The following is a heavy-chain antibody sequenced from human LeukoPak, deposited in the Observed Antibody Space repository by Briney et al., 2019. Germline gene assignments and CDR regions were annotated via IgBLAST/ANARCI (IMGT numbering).Heavy chain of an antibody. CDR3: ATRWYCTNGVCYEFYFDY. CDR1: GASFSSSTYY. J-gene: IGHJ4*02. CDR2: IYHSGST. Sequence: SETLSLTCTVSGASFSSSTYYWGWIRQPPGKGLEWIGSIYHSGSTYYNPSLKSRVTISVDTSKNQFSLKLSSVTAADTAVYYCATRWYCTNGVCYEFYFDYWGQGTLVTVSS. V-gene: IGHV4-39*07. D-gene: IGHD2-8*01.